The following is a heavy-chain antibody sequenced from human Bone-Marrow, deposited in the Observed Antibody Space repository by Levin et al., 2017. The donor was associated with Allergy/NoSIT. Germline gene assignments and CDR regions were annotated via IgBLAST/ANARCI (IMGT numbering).Heavy chain of an antibody. J-gene: IGHJ4*02. Sequence: SGPTLVKPTQTLTLTCTFSGFSLSTSGMCVSWIRQPPGKALEWLARIDWDDDKYYSTSLKTRLTISKDTSKNQVVLTMTNMDPVDTGTYDCARIYVGAAFYYLDYWGQGTLVTVSS. D-gene: IGHD1-26*01. CDR2: IDWDDDK. CDR1: GFSLSTSGMC. CDR3: ARIYVGAAFYYLDY. V-gene: IGHV2-70*11.